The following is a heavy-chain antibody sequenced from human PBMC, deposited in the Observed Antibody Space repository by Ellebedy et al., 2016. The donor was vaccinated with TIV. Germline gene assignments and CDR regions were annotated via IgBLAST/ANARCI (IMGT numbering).Heavy chain of an antibody. CDR1: RFSFRDYG. V-gene: IGHV3-30*18. CDR2: ISYDITNR. CDR3: AKERHSRWVGPTYFDY. J-gene: IGHJ4*02. D-gene: IGHD1-26*01. Sequence: SLKISCAAPRFSFRDYGMPWVRQAPGKALEWVALISYDITNRYYADSVKGRFTISRDNSKNTLYLQMDNLGAEDTAVYYCAKERHSRWVGPTYFDYWGQGTLVTGSS.